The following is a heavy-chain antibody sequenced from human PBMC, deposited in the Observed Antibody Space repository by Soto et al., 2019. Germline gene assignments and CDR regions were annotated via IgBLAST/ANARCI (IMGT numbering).Heavy chain of an antibody. Sequence: LSLTCTVSGGSISSGGYYWSWIRQHPGKGLEWIGYIYYSGSTYYNPSLKSRVTISVDTSKNQFSLKLSSVTAADTAVYYCARESLTAIGFAFDYWGQGTLVTVSS. D-gene: IGHD2-21*02. CDR1: GGSISSGGYY. CDR2: IYYSGST. V-gene: IGHV4-31*03. CDR3: ARESLTAIGFAFDY. J-gene: IGHJ4*02.